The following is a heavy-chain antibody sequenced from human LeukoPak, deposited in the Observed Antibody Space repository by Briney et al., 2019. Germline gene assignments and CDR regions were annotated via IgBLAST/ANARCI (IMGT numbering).Heavy chain of an antibody. Sequence: SETQSLTCTVSGGSISSYYWSWIRQPPGKGLEWIGYIYYSGSTNYNPSLKSRVTISVDTSKNQFSLKLSSVTAADTAVYYCARDMGGRKGSYYGMDVWGQGTTVTVSS. CDR1: GGSISSYY. CDR3: ARDMGGRKGSYYGMDV. J-gene: IGHJ6*02. D-gene: IGHD1-26*01. V-gene: IGHV4-59*01. CDR2: IYYSGST.